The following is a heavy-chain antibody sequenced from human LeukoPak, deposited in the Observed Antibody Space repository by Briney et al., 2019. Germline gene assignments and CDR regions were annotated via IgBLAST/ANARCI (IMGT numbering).Heavy chain of an antibody. CDR2: IYYSGST. CDR3: ARDPRYGDSKFDY. V-gene: IGHV4-30-4*01. J-gene: IGHJ4*02. CDR1: GGSISSGDYY. D-gene: IGHD4-17*01. Sequence: SETLSLTCTVSGGSISSGDYYWSWIRQPPGKGLEWIGYIYYSGSTYYNPSLKSRVTILLDTSRNQFSLRLSSVTAADTAVYYCARDPRYGDSKFDYWGQGTLVTVSS.